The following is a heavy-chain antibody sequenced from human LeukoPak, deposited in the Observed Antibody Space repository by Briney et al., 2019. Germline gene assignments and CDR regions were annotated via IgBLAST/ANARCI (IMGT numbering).Heavy chain of an antibody. Sequence: ASVKVSFKASGYTFTSYGISWVRQAPGQGLDRMGLISAYNGNTNYAQKLQGRVTMTTDTSTSTAYMELRSLRSDDTAVYYCARGRDPGYSSSWGGYYYYYMDVWGKGTTVTISS. J-gene: IGHJ6*03. CDR3: ARGRDPGYSSSWGGYYYYYMDV. V-gene: IGHV1-18*01. CDR2: ISAYNGNT. D-gene: IGHD6-13*01. CDR1: GYTFTSYG.